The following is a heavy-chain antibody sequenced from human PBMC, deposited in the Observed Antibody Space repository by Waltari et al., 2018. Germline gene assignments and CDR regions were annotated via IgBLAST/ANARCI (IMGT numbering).Heavy chain of an antibody. CDR2: IDPEDGET. D-gene: IGHD3-10*01. CDR1: GYIFIDSF. CDR3: APLPGGSGQTFDY. Sequence: EVQLVQSGAEVTKPGATGKISCKASGYIFIDSFMHWVQQAPGKGLEWVGRIDPEDGETVYAEKFQGRVTITADTSTDTSYLELSSLRSDDTAVYYCAPLPGGSGQTFDYWGQGTLLTVSS. V-gene: IGHV1-69-2*01. J-gene: IGHJ4*02.